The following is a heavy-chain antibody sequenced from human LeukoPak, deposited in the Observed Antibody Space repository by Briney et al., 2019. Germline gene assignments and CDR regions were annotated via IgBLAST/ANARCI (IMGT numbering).Heavy chain of an antibody. J-gene: IGHJ6*04. V-gene: IGHV1-69*13. Sequence: VASVKVSCKASGGTFSSYAISWVRQAPGQGLEWMGGIIPIFGTANYAQKFQGRVTITADESTSTAYMELSSLRSEDTAVYYCARVSSAAGYSYYYGVDVWGKGTTVTVSS. D-gene: IGHD6-13*01. CDR1: GGTFSSYA. CDR3: ARVSSAAGYSYYYGVDV. CDR2: IIPIFGTA.